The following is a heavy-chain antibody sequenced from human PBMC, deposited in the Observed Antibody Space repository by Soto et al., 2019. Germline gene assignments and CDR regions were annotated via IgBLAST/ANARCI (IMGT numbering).Heavy chain of an antibody. Sequence: QVNLVQSGAEVRKPGASVKVSCKGSGYTFTSYGIAWVRQAPGQGLEWMGWISAHNDNTNYAQKVQGRVTVTRDTSTSTAYRELRNLISDDTAVYYCARGRYGDYWGQGALVTVSS. D-gene: IGHD1-1*01. J-gene: IGHJ4*02. CDR3: ARGRYGDY. V-gene: IGHV1-18*01. CDR2: ISAHNDNT. CDR1: GYTFTSYG.